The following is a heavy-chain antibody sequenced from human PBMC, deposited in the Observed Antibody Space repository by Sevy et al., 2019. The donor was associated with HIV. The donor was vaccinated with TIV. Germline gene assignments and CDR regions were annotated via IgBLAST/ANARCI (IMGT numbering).Heavy chain of an antibody. J-gene: IGHJ3*02. CDR1: GYTLTKLS. CDR3: ATPKYVGYDYESLDI. Sequence: ASVKVSCKVSGYTLTKLSMHWVRQAPGKGLEWMGGFDPEDGETIYAQKFQGRVTMTGDTSTETAYMELSSLRSEDTAVYYCATPKYVGYDYESLDIWGQGTMVTVSS. V-gene: IGHV1-24*01. D-gene: IGHD5-12*01. CDR2: FDPEDGET.